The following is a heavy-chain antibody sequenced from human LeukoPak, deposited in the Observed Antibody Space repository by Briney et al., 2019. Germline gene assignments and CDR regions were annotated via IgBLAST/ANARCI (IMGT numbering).Heavy chain of an antibody. CDR2: ISSNGGST. D-gene: IGHD5-24*01. J-gene: IGHJ4*02. CDR3: ARGSSVEMATIDY. CDR1: GFTFSSYA. V-gene: IGHV3-64*04. Sequence: GGSLRLSCSASGFTFSSYAMHWVRQAPGKGLEYVSVISSNGGSTYYADSVKGRFTISRDNSKNTLYLQMNGLRAEDTAVYYCARGSSVEMATIDYWGQGALVTVSS.